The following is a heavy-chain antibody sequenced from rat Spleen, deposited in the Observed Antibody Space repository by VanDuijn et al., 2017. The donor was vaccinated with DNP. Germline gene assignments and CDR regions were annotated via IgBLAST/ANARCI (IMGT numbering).Heavy chain of an antibody. CDR3: TTYSHY. CDR2: IKPKSANYAT. Sequence: EVQLMETGGGLVQPGKSLKLTCATSGFTFNTAWMNWVRQSPEKGLEWIARIKPKSANYATEYAESGKGRFTISRADSKSSIYLQMNTTKEEDNTTYYTTTYSHYWGQGAMVTVSS. CDR1: GFTFNTAW. V-gene: IGHV6-10*01. J-gene: IGHJ2*01. D-gene: IGHD2-1*01.